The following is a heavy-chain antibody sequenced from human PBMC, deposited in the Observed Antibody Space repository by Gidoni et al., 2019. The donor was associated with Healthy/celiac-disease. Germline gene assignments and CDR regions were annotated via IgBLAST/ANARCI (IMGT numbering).Heavy chain of an antibody. J-gene: IGHJ6*02. CDR2: IWYDGSNK. CDR1: GFTFSNSG. D-gene: IGHD3-22*01. Sequence: QVQLVEPGGGVVQPGRSLRLSCAASGFTFSNSGMHWVRQAPGKGLEWVAVIWYDGSNKYYADSVKGRFTISRDNSKNTLYLQMNSLRAEDTAVYYCARNYYDSSGYYKQIYGMDVWGQGTTVTVSS. CDR3: ARNYYDSSGYYKQIYGMDV. V-gene: IGHV3-33*01.